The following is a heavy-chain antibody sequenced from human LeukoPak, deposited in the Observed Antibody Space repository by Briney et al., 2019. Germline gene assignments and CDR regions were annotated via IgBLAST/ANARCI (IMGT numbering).Heavy chain of an antibody. V-gene: IGHV1-69*13. J-gene: IGHJ4*02. D-gene: IGHD1-26*01. CDR1: GGTFSSYA. Sequence: VASVKVSCKASGGTFSSYAISWVRQAPGQGLEWMGGIIPIFGTANYAQKFQGRVTITADESTSTAYMELSSLRSDDTAVYYCTRGHTVGRRIVGATHSDYWGQGTLVTVSS. CDR3: TRGHTVGRRIVGATHSDY. CDR2: IIPIFGTA.